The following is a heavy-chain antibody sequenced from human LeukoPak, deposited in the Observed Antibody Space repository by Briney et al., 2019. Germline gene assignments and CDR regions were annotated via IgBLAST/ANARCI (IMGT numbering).Heavy chain of an antibody. CDR3: VRPDYSDSGDY. J-gene: IGHJ4*02. CDR1: GFTFRSYN. D-gene: IGHD4-11*01. Sequence: GGSLRLSCAASGFTFRSYNMRWVRQAPGKGLEWVAVIWYDGSNKYYTDSVKGRFTISRDNSKNTLYLQMNSLRPEDTAVYYCVRPDYSDSGDYWGQGTLVTVSS. V-gene: IGHV3-33*08. CDR2: IWYDGSNK.